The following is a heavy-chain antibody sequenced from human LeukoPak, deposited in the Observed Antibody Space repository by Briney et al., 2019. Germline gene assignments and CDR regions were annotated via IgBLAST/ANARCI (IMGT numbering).Heavy chain of an antibody. CDR1: GFTVSSNY. J-gene: IGHJ4*02. Sequence: GGSLRLSCAASGFTVSSNYMTWVRQAPGKGLEWVSVIYSGGSTYYTDSVKGRFTISRDNSKNTLYLQMNTLRAEDTAVYYCARPYTSGWTPLYYWGQGTLVTVSS. D-gene: IGHD6-19*01. V-gene: IGHV3-66*04. CDR2: IYSGGST. CDR3: ARPYTSGWTPLYY.